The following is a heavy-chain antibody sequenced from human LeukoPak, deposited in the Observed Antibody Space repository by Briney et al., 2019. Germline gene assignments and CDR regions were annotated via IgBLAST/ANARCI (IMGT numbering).Heavy chain of an antibody. CDR3: AREFGHNRWYFDY. V-gene: IGHV3-30*03. D-gene: IGHD5-24*01. CDR1: GFTFRSYS. Sequence: GRSLRLSCAASGFTFRSYSIHWVRQAPGKGLEWVAVVSADGRTQLYSDSVWGRFTVSRDNSLNTLHLQMNSLQTEDTAIYYWAREFGHNRWYFDYWGQGVLVTVSS. J-gene: IGHJ4*02. CDR2: VSADGRTQ.